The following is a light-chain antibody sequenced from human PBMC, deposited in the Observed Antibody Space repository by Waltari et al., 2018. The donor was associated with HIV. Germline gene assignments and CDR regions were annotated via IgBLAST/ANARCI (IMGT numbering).Light chain of an antibody. CDR1: TAHFGSSNL. CDR2: GVN. V-gene: IGLV2-14*03. CDR3: NSFTDTDTLV. J-gene: IGLJ3*02. Sequence: QSALTQPASVSGSPGHSLTISCTGTTAHFGSSNLVSWYQQYPGRAPQLIIYGVNSRPSGVSDRFSGSKFGNTASLTISGLRADDEADYYCNSFTDTDTLVFGGGTRLTVL.